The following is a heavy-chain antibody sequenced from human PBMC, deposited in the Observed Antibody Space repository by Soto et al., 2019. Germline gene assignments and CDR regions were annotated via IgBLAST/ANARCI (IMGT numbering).Heavy chain of an antibody. J-gene: IGHJ4*01. CDR1: QISFSSYW. CDR3: ATDLNGPNY. D-gene: IGHD2-8*01. V-gene: IGHV3-7*01. CDR2: INQDGSET. Sequence: EEQLVESGGGLVHPGGSLKLSCVVSQISFSSYWMTWVRQAPGKGLECVANINQDGSETYYEDSVKGRFTISRDNTKNSLYLHMNSLRAEDTAVYDCATDLNGPNYWGHGTLVAVSS.